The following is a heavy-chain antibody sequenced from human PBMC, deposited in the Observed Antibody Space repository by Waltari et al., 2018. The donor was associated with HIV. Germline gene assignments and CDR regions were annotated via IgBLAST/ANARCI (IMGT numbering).Heavy chain of an antibody. J-gene: IGHJ4*02. Sequence: EVQLVQSGAEVKKPGESRKISCKGSGYSFTSYWTGWVRQMPGKGLEWMGIIYSGDSDTRYSPSFQGQVTISADKSISTAYLQWSSLKASDTAMYYCARQVGYCSGGSCYPDYWGQGTLVTVSS. V-gene: IGHV5-51*01. D-gene: IGHD2-15*01. CDR1: GYSFTSYW. CDR3: ARQVGYCSGGSCYPDY. CDR2: IYSGDSDT.